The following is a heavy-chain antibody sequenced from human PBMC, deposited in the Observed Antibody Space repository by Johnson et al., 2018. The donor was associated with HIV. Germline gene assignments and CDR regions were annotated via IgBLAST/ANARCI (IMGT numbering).Heavy chain of an antibody. Sequence: QMLLVESGGGVVQPGGSLRLSCAASGFTFSSYGMHWVRQAPGRGLEWVAFIRYDGSNKYYADSVKGRFTISRDNSENTLYLQVTSLRAEDTAVYYCAKPPSMGADAFDIWGQGTGVTVSS. CDR3: AKPPSMGADAFDI. CDR1: GFTFSSYG. V-gene: IGHV3-30*02. D-gene: IGHD3-16*01. CDR2: IRYDGSNK. J-gene: IGHJ3*02.